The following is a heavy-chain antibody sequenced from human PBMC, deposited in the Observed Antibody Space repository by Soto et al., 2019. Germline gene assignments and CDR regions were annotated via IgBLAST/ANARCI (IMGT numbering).Heavy chain of an antibody. V-gene: IGHV1-69*13. J-gene: IGHJ6*02. CDR1: GGTFSSYA. CDR2: IIPISDTT. Sequence: SMKVSCKASGGTFSSYAISWVRQAPGQGLEWMGGIIPISDTTNYAQKFQGRVTITADESTSTAYMELSSLRSEDTAVYYCARSQGSSTSLEIYYYYYYGMDVWGQGTTVTVSS. D-gene: IGHD2-2*01. CDR3: ARSQGSSTSLEIYYYYYYGMDV.